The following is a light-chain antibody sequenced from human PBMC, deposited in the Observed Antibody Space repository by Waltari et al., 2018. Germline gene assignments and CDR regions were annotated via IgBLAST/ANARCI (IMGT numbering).Light chain of an antibody. V-gene: IGLV2-23*02. CDR1: SHAVGNYDL. CDR3: CSYSGDLSFGVV. CDR2: EVT. J-gene: IGLJ2*01. Sequence: QSALTQPASVSGSPGQSITISCTGTSHAVGNYDLASWYQQHPGKAPNLIIYEVTKRPSGFSNRFSGSKSGNTASLTISGLHTEDEGDYYCCSYSGDLSFGVVFGGGTKLTVL.